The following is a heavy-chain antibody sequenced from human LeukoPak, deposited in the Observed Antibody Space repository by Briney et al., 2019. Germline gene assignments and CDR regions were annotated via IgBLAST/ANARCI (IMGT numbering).Heavy chain of an antibody. Sequence: SQTLSLTCTVSGDSISSGGYYWSWIRQHPGKGLEWIGYISYSGNTYYNPSLKSRAAISADTPKNQFSLKLSSVTAADTAVYYCARHWGSNYYDSSVHDAFDIWGQGTMVTVSS. D-gene: IGHD3-22*01. V-gene: IGHV4-31*03. CDR1: GDSISSGGYY. CDR2: ISYSGNT. CDR3: ARHWGSNYYDSSVHDAFDI. J-gene: IGHJ3*02.